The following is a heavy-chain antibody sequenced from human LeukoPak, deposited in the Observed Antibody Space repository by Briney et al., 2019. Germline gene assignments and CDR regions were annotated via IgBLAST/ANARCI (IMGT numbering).Heavy chain of an antibody. Sequence: SGGSLRLSCAASGFTFSSYSMNWVRQAPGKGLEWVSSISSSSSYIYYADSVKGRFTISRDNAKNSLYLQMNSLRAEDTAVYYCARGPRTVTRVGYWGQGTLVTVSS. V-gene: IGHV3-21*01. CDR2: ISSSSSYI. CDR3: ARGPRTVTRVGY. D-gene: IGHD4-17*01. CDR1: GFTFSSYS. J-gene: IGHJ4*02.